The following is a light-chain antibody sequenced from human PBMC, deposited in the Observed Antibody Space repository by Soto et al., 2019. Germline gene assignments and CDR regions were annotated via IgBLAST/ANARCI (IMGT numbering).Light chain of an antibody. J-gene: IGLJ3*02. CDR1: TGSVTTSYY. CDR2: STS. Sequence: QTVVTQEPSLTVSPGGTVTLTCGSDTGSVTTSYYPTWVQQKPGQPPRTLFYSTSNRQSWTPAHFSASVRGGKAALTLSGVRPEDEADYYCLLYFDGVGVFGGGTKVTVL. CDR3: LLYFDGVGV. V-gene: IGLV7-43*01.